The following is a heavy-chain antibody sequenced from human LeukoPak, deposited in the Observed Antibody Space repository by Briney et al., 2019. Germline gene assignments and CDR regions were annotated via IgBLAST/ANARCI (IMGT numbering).Heavy chain of an antibody. D-gene: IGHD3-22*01. CDR2: IWYDGSTK. J-gene: IGHJ3*01. V-gene: IGHV3-33*01. CDR1: GFTLSGSG. Sequence: PGGSLRLSCAASGFTLSGSGMRWGRDAPGKGLDWVSVIWYDGSTKYYADSVKGRFNSCRDKSKNKLYLQMNSLRAEDTAVYYGARDIGDGSGYHDAFDVWGQGTMVTVSS. CDR3: ARDIGDGSGYHDAFDV.